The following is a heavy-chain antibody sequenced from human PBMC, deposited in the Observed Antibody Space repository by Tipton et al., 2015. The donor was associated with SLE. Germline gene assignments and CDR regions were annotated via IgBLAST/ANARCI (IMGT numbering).Heavy chain of an antibody. D-gene: IGHD3-3*01. J-gene: IGHJ4*02. CDR1: GGSIRSGDYY. V-gene: IGHV4-31*03. Sequence: TLSLTCTVSGGSIRSGDYYWSWIRQHPGKGLEWIGYIHDSGATFYNPSLRSRSAISVDTSQNQFSLRLTSVTAADTAVYYCARDFWSGYYVRYFDYWGQGTRVTVSS. CDR3: ARDFWSGYYVRYFDY. CDR2: IHDSGAT.